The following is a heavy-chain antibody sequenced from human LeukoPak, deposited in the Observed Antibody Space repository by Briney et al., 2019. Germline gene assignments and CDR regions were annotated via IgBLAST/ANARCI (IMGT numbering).Heavy chain of an antibody. J-gene: IGHJ4*02. D-gene: IGHD4-4*01. V-gene: IGHV4-34*01. CDR2: INHSGST. Sequence: SETLSLTCAVYGGSFSGYYWSWIRQPPGKGLEWIGEINHSGSTNYNPSLKSRVTISVDTSKNQFSLKLSSVTAADTAVYYCARSHTVTKEADYWGQGTLVTVSS. CDR1: GGSFSGYY. CDR3: ARSHTVTKEADY.